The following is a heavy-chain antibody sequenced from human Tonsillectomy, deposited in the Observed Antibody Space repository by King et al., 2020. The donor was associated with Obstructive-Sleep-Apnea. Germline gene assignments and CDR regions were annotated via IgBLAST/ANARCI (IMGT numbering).Heavy chain of an antibody. V-gene: IGHV3-23*04. CDR3: AQDSVGGSSYFPDF. D-gene: IGHD2-15*01. CDR1: GFTFSFSTYA. CDR2: ISGSGDRT. Sequence: EVQLVESGGGLVQPGGSLRLSCAASGFTFSFSTYAMTWVRQATGQGLEWVSAISGSGDRTFYADSVKGRFTISRDNPMRTLYLQMNSLRAEDTAMYYCAQDSVGGSSYFPDFWGQGTLVTVS. J-gene: IGHJ4*02.